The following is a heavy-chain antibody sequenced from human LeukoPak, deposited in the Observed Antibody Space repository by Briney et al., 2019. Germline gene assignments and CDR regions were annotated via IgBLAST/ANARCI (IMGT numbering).Heavy chain of an antibody. CDR2: IRYEGSEK. V-gene: IGHV3-30*02. CDR3: AKDQDYDILTGYPGYFQH. Sequence: GGSLRLSCAASGFTFSSYGIHWVRQSPDKGLEWVAFIRYEGSEKFYADSVKGRFTISRDNSKNTLYLQMNSLRAEDTAVYYCAKDQDYDILTGYPGYFQHWGQGTLVTVSS. J-gene: IGHJ1*01. CDR1: GFTFSSYG. D-gene: IGHD3-9*01.